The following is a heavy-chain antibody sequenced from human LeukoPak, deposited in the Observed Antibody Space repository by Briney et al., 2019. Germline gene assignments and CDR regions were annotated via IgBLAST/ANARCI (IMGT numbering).Heavy chain of an antibody. CDR1: GGTFISYA. CDR2: IIPIFGTA. J-gene: IGHJ6*03. CDR3: ARVRGRITISYYMDV. D-gene: IGHD3-3*01. V-gene: IGHV1-69*01. Sequence: ASVKVSCKASGGTFISYAISWVRQAPGQGLEWMGGIIPIFGTANYAQKFQGRVTITADESTSTAYMELSSLRSEDTAVYYCARVRGRITISYYMDVWGKGTTVTVSS.